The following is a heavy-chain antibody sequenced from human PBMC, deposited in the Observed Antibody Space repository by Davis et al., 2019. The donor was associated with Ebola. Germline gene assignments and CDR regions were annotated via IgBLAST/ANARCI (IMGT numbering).Heavy chain of an antibody. CDR3: ARLSMVRGSMDV. V-gene: IGHV4-59*01. D-gene: IGHD3-10*01. CDR2: IYYSGST. Sequence: MPSETLSLTCAVYGGSFSSYYWSWIRQPPGKGLEWIGYIYYSGSTNYNPSLKSRVTISVDTSKNQFSLKLSSVTAADTAVYYCARLSMVRGSMDVWGQGTTVTVSS. J-gene: IGHJ6*02. CDR1: GGSFSSYY.